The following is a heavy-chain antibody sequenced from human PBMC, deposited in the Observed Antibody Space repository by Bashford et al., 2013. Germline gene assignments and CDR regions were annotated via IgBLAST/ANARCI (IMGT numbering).Heavy chain of an antibody. V-gene: IGHV3-48*03. CDR2: ISSSGSTI. CDR3: ARSPNYSSGWPYFDY. Sequence: SGGSLRLSCAASGFTFSSYEMNWVRQAPGKGLEWVSYISSSGSTIYYADSVKGRFTISRDNAKNSLYLQMNSLRAEDTAVYYCARSPNYSSGWPYFDYVGPGNPGHRLL. J-gene: IGHJ4*02. CDR1: GFTFSSYE. D-gene: IGHD6-19*01.